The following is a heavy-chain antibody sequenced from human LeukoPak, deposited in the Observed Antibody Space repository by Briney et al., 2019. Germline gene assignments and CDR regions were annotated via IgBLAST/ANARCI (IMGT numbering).Heavy chain of an antibody. D-gene: IGHD5-18*01. CDR1: GGSISSSSYY. CDR3: ARGYSYGHPFDY. J-gene: IGHJ4*02. V-gene: IGHV4-39*01. Sequence: SETLSLTCTVSGGSISSSSYYWGWIRQPPGKGLEWIGSIYYSGSTYYNPSLKSRVTISVDTSKTQFSLKLSSVTAADTAVYYCARGYSYGHPFDYWGQGTLVTVSS. CDR2: IYYSGST.